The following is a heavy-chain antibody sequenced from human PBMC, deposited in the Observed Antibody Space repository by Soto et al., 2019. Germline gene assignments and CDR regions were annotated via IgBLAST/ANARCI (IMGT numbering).Heavy chain of an antibody. D-gene: IGHD3-16*01. V-gene: IGHV1-18*01. CDR1: GYSFNRYG. CDR2: INTYNGNT. Sequence: ASVKVSCKASGYSFNRYGIAWARQAPGQGLEWMGWINTYNGNTNYAQNLQGRVTLTTDTSTSTAYMELTSLRSNDTAIYYCAMVDVYVTPSPQDVWGQGTTVTVSS. J-gene: IGHJ6*02. CDR3: AMVDVYVTPSPQDV.